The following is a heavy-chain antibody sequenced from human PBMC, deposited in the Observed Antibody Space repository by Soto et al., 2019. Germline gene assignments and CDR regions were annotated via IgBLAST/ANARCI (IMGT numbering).Heavy chain of an antibody. CDR2: IYYSGST. J-gene: IGHJ4*02. CDR1: GGSISSYY. CDR3: ARDRDGYNWFDY. V-gene: IGHV4-59*01. D-gene: IGHD5-12*01. Sequence: PSETLSLTCTVSGGSISSYYWSWIRQPPGKGLEWIGYIYYSGSTNYNPSLKSRVTISVDTSKNQFSLKLSSVTAADTAVYYCARDRDGYNWFDYWGQGTQVTVSS.